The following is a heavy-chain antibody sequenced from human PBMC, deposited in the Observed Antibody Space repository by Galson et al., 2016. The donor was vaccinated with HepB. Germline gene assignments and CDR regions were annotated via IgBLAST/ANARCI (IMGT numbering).Heavy chain of an antibody. J-gene: IGHJ4*02. CDR2: MYYSGST. CDR3: ATRLVGSSWYGYFGH. D-gene: IGHD6-13*01. Sequence: TLFLTCTVSGASIINGVYYWSWIRQHPGKGLEWVGYMYYSGSTYYNPSLNSRVSISVDTSKNQFSLNLTSVTAADTAVYYCATRLVGSSWYGYFGHWGQGKLVTVSS. V-gene: IGHV4-31*03. CDR1: GASIINGVYY.